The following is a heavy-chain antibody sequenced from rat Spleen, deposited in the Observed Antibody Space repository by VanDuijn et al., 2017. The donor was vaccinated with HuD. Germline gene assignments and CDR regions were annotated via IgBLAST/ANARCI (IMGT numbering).Heavy chain of an antibody. V-gene: IGHV5-7*01. D-gene: IGHD1-4*01. Sequence: EVQLVESGGGLVQPGRSLKLSCAASGFTFSDYNMAWVRQAPKKGLEWVATISYDGDNTYSRDSVKGRFTISRDNAKSTLFLQMDSLRSEDTATYYCARHLLTTDYVMDAWGQGVSVTVSS. J-gene: IGHJ4*01. CDR3: ARHLLTTDYVMDA. CDR2: ISYDGDNT. CDR1: GFTFSDYN.